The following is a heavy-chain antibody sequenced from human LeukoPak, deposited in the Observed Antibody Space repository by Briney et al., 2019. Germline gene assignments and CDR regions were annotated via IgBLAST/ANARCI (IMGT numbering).Heavy chain of an antibody. CDR1: GFSFSGYV. J-gene: IGHJ4*02. CDR2: ISRSGDYT. V-gene: IGHV3-23*01. Sequence: GGSLRLSCAASGFSFSGYVVSWVRQAPGKGLEWVSVISRSGDYTNYADSVKGRFTISRDNSKNTLSLQMSSLRAEDTAIYYCAKDRDDSGDYAFDYWGQGILVSVSS. CDR3: AKDRDDSGDYAFDY. D-gene: IGHD4-17*01.